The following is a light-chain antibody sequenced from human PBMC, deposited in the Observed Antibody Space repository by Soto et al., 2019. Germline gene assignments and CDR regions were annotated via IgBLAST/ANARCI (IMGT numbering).Light chain of an antibody. CDR3: CSFAFSYTL. J-gene: IGLJ2*01. CDR2: DVT. Sequence: QSALTQPRSVSGSPGQSVTISCTGTSSGVGGYKYVSWYQLHPGKAPKLIIYDVTKRPSGVPDRFSGSKSDNSASLTISGLQAEDEADYYCCSFAFSYTLFGGGTKVTVL. CDR1: SSGVGGYKY. V-gene: IGLV2-11*01.